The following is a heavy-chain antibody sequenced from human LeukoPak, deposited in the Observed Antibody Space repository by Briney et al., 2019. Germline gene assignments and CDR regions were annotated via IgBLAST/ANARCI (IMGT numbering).Heavy chain of an antibody. V-gene: IGHV3-74*01. CDR2: VNGDGTST. J-gene: IGHJ4*02. CDR1: GFTFSSYW. D-gene: IGHD2-2*01. Sequence: GGSLRLSCATSGFTFSSYWMHWVRQVPGKGLVWVSRVNGDGTSTSYADSVQGRFTISRDNAKNTLYLYMNSLRGDDTAIYFCVKSCSSGSCYGYKDYWGQGTLVTVSS. CDR3: VKSCSSGSCYGYKDY.